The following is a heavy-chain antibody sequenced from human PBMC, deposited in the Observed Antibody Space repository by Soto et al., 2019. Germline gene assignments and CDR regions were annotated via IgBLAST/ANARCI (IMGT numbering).Heavy chain of an antibody. J-gene: IGHJ5*02. CDR3: GARITMVRGVIGDWFDP. V-gene: IGHV4-59*01. CDR2: IYYSGST. CDR1: GGSISSYY. Sequence: SETLSLTCTVSGGSISSYYWSWIRQPPGKGLEWIGYIYYSGSTNYNPSLKSRVTISVDTSKNQFSLKLSSVTAADTAVYYFGARITMVRGVIGDWFDPWGQGTLVTVSS. D-gene: IGHD3-10*01.